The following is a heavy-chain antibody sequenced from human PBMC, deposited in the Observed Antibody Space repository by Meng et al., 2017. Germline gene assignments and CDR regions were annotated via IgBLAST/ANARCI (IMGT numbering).Heavy chain of an antibody. Sequence: QGQLVEAGGGVVQPGRSLSLSWAASGFTFSSYAMHWFRQAPGKGLEWVAVISYDGSNKYYADSVKGRFTISRDNSKNTLYLQMNSLRAEDTAVYYCARELYLAEFDPWGQGTLVTVSS. V-gene: IGHV3-30*01. D-gene: IGHD2-2*02. CDR1: GFTFSSYA. CDR2: ISYDGSNK. J-gene: IGHJ5*02. CDR3: ARELYLAEFDP.